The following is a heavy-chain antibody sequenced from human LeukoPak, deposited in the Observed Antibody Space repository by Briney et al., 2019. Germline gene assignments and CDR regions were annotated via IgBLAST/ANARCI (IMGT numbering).Heavy chain of an antibody. CDR3: ARQGVGATDC. CDR1: GGSISSSTYY. V-gene: IGHV4-39*01. CDR2: ITYSGST. J-gene: IGHJ4*02. D-gene: IGHD1-26*01. Sequence: PSETLSLTCTVSGGSISSSTYYWAWIRQSPGMGLEWIGSITYSGSTYYNPSLESRVTISVDTSKNQFSLRLISVTAVDTAVYYCARQGVGATDCWGQGTLVTVSS.